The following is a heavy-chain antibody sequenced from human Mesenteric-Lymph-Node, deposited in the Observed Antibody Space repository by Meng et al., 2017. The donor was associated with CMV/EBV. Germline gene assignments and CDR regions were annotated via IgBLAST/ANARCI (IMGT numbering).Heavy chain of an antibody. CDR2: IYPMLGIT. CDR3: ARVEDSDDHYLDS. V-gene: IGHV1-69*02. CDR1: GGTFSHYS. D-gene: IGHD1-1*01. J-gene: IGHJ4*02. Sequence: CKASGGTFSHYSINWVRQAPGQGLEWMGKIYPMLGITNSAQKFQGRVTITADKSTSTGYMELSSLRSDDTAVYYCARVEDSDDHYLDSWGQGTLVTVSS.